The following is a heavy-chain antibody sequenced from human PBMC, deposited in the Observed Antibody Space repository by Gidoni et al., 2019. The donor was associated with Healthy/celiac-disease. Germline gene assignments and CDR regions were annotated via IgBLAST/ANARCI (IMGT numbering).Heavy chain of an antibody. J-gene: IGHJ4*02. CDR2: ISYDGSNK. V-gene: IGHV3-30*18. CDR1: GFTFSSYG. D-gene: IGHD3-10*01. CDR3: AKERIGEYYFDY. Sequence: QVQLVDSGGGVVQPGRSLSPSCAAPGFTFSSYGMHWVRQAPGKGLEWVAVISYDGSNKYYADSVKGRFTISRDNSKNTLYLQMNSLRAEDTAVYYCAKERIGEYYFDYWGQGTLVTVSS.